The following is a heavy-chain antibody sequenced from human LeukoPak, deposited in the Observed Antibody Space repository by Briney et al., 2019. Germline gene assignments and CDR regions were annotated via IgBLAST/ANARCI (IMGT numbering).Heavy chain of an antibody. CDR2: ISAYNGNT. CDR1: GYTFTSYG. Sequence: ASVKVSCKASGYTFTSYGISWVRQAPGQGLEWMGWISAYNGNTNYAQKLQGRVTMTTDTSTSTAYMELSSLRSEDTAVYYCATVRTRVGQWLVPYFDYWGQGTLVTVSS. V-gene: IGHV1-18*01. CDR3: ATVRTRVGQWLVPYFDY. J-gene: IGHJ4*02. D-gene: IGHD6-19*01.